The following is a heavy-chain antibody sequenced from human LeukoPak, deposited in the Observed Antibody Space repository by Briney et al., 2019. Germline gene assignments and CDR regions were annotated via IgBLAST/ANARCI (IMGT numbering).Heavy chain of an antibody. CDR3: ARDHSLYYDSSGYSAPDAFDI. CDR1: GFTFSSYS. D-gene: IGHD3-22*01. V-gene: IGHV3-21*01. Sequence: GGSLRLSCAASGFTFSSYSMNWVRQAPGKGLEWVSSISSSSSYIYYADSVKGRFTISRDNAKNSLYLQMNSLRAEGTAVYYCARDHSLYYDSSGYSAPDAFDIWGQGTMVTVSS. J-gene: IGHJ3*02. CDR2: ISSSSSYI.